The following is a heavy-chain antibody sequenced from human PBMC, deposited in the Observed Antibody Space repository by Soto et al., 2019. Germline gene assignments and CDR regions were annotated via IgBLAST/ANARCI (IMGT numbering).Heavy chain of an antibody. CDR3: ASLSIFAVDYYGMDV. V-gene: IGHV4-34*01. CDR1: GGSFSGYY. Sequence: PSETLSLTCAVYGGSFSGYYWSWIRQPPGKGLEWIGEINHSGSTNYNPSLKSRVTISVDTSKNQFSLKLSSVTAADTAVYYCASLSIFAVDYYGMDVWGQGTTVTVSS. D-gene: IGHD3-3*01. CDR2: INHSGST. J-gene: IGHJ6*02.